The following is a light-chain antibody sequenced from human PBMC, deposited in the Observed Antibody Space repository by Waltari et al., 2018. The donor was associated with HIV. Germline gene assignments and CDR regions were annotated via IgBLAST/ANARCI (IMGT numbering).Light chain of an antibody. CDR3: QQTFTLPLT. V-gene: IGKV1-39*01. CDR1: QHVDKY. CDR2: TAS. Sequence: DIHITQSPYSLSPSIGDRVTITCRTSQHVDKYLNWYQQRPGKAPRLLVFTASTLHTGVPSRFTATGSGTTCSLAIASLQPDDIATYYCQQTFTLPLTFGGGTKLEI. J-gene: IGKJ4*01.